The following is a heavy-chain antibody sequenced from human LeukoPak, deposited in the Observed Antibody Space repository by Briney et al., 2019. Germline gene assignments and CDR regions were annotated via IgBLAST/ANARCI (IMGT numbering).Heavy chain of an antibody. CDR1: GGSFSGYY. CDR2: INHSGST. D-gene: IGHD6-19*01. V-gene: IGHV4-34*01. Sequence: SETLSLTCAVYGGSFSGYYGSWIRQPPGKGLEWIGEINHSGSTNYNPSLKSRVTISVDTSKNQFSLKLSSVTAADTAVYYCARARDSSGWSRSYWYFDLWGRGTLVTVSS. CDR3: ARARDSSGWSRSYWYFDL. J-gene: IGHJ2*01.